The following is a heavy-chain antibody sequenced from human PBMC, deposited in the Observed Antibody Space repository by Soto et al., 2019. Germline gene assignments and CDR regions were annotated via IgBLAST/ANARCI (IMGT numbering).Heavy chain of an antibody. J-gene: IGHJ6*02. D-gene: IGHD2-21*02. V-gene: IGHV1-18*01. CDR3: ARYCAGNACYSRHYYAMDV. CDR1: GYTFRNYI. CDR2: ISPYNGNT. Sequence: QGLLVQSGAEVQKPGASVKVSCKASGYTFRNYIIAWLRQAPGQGLEWMGWISPYNGNTNYARQFRGRVTLTTDTSTSAAYLELRNLGSDDAATYYCARYCAGNACYSRHYYAMDVWGQGTTVSVSS.